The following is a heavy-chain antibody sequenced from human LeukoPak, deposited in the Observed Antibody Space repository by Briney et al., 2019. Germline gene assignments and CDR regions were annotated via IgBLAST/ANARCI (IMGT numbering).Heavy chain of an antibody. J-gene: IGHJ5*02. CDR2: IHYSGST. D-gene: IGHD3-3*01. CDR1: DDSIRSGDYY. CDR3: ARAGRFLEWVSPRHSSLSRWFDP. Sequence: PSQTLSLTCSVSDDSIRSGDYYWSWIRQPPGKGLEWIGNIHYSGSTYYNPSLQSRVVLSIDTSNNQFSLRLTSVTAADTAVYYCARAGRFLEWVSPRHSSLSRWFDPWGQGTLVIVSS. V-gene: IGHV4-30-4*08.